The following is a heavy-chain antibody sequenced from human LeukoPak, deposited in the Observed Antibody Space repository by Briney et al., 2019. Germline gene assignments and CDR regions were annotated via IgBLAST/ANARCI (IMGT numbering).Heavy chain of an antibody. D-gene: IGHD6-19*01. J-gene: IGHJ5*02. Sequence: SVTVSCKASGGTFSSYAISWVRQAPGQGLEWMEGIIPIFGTANYAQKFQGRVTITADESTSTAYMELSSLRSEDTAVYYCASSRAHSSGWYRSWFDPWGQGTLVTVSS. CDR3: ASSRAHSSGWYRSWFDP. V-gene: IGHV1-69*13. CDR2: IIPIFGTA. CDR1: GGTFSSYA.